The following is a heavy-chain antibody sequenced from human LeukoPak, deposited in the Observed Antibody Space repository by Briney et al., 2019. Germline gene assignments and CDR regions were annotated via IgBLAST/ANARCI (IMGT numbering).Heavy chain of an antibody. CDR2: IYHSGST. D-gene: IGHD1-26*01. Sequence: SETLSLTCTVFGYSISSGYYWGWIRQPPGKGLEWIGSIYHSGSTYYNPSLKSRVTISVDTSKNQFSLKLSSVTAADTAVYYCARDRSGSYPDYWGQGTLVTVSS. J-gene: IGHJ4*02. CDR3: ARDRSGSYPDY. V-gene: IGHV4-38-2*02. CDR1: GYSISSGYY.